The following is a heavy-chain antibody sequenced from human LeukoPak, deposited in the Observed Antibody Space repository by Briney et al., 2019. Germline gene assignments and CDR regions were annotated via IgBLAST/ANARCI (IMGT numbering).Heavy chain of an antibody. CDR3: ARDGTSTDDY. D-gene: IGHD2-2*01. CDR2: ISGNNDNP. V-gene: IGHV1-18*04. CDR1: GYTFTDYY. Sequence: ASVKVSCKTSGYTFTDYYIHWVRQAPGQGLEWMGWISGNNDNPNYGQKFQGRFTVTTDSSTNTAYMELRNLRLDDTAVYYCARDGTSTDDYWGQGTLVTVSS. J-gene: IGHJ4*02.